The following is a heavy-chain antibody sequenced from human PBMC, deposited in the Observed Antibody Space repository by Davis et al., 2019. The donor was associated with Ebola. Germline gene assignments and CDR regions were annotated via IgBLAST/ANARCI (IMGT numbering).Heavy chain of an antibody. CDR2: IYHVGIEK. Sequence: GESLKISCAASGFTFSTYDMSWVRQTPGKGLASVANIYHVGIEKYYLDSVKGRFTIARDNAKNSVDLQMHRLRAEDTAVYYCARERLSGFWSGYPDYWGQGTLVTVSS. CDR1: GFTFSTYD. V-gene: IGHV3-7*01. J-gene: IGHJ4*02. D-gene: IGHD3-3*01. CDR3: ARERLSGFWSGYPDY.